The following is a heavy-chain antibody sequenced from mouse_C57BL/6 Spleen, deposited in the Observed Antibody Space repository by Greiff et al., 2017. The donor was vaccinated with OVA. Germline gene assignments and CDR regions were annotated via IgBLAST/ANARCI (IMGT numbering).Heavy chain of an antibody. CDR1: GYAFSSSW. CDR2: IYPGDGDT. Sequence: QVQLQQSGPELVKPGASVKISCKASGYAFSSSWMNWVKQRPGKGLEWIGRIYPGDGDTNYNGKFKGKATLTADKSSSTAYMQLSSLTSEDSAVYVWARSEDSSGYWFAYWGQGTLVTVSA. J-gene: IGHJ3*01. D-gene: IGHD3-2*02. V-gene: IGHV1-82*01. CDR3: ARSEDSSGYWFAY.